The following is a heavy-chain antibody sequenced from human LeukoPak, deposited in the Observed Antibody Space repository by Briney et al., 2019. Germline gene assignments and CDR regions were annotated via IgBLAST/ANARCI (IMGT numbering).Heavy chain of an antibody. D-gene: IGHD3-3*01. Sequence: PGGSLRLSCAASGFTFSSYAMSWVRQAPGKGLEWVSAISGSGGSTYYADSVKGRFTISRDNSKNTLYLQMNSLRAEDTAVYYCAKILGDFWSGYSPFDYWGQGTLVTVYS. CDR1: GFTFSSYA. CDR2: ISGSGGST. CDR3: AKILGDFWSGYSPFDY. J-gene: IGHJ4*02. V-gene: IGHV3-23*01.